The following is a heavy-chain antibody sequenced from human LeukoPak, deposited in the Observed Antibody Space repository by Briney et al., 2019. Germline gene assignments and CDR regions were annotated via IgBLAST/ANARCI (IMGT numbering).Heavy chain of an antibody. J-gene: IGHJ4*02. V-gene: IGHV4-4*07. CDR1: GGSIISYY. CDR2: IYTSGST. D-gene: IGHD3-22*01. Sequence: SETLSHTCTDSGGSIISYYWSWIRQPAGKGLEWIGRIYTSGSTNYNPSRQSRVTMSVDTSKNQFSLKLSSVTAADTAVYYCARAPRYYDASGSYPLGHWGQGTLVTVSS. CDR3: ARAPRYYDASGSYPLGH.